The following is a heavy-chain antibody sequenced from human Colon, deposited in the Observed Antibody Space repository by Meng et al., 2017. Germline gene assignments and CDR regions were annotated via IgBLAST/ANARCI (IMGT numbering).Heavy chain of an antibody. CDR3: ARVEVGITSGDY. CDR2: MNPNSGNT. V-gene: IGHV1-8*01. CDR1: EYTFTSYD. J-gene: IGHJ4*02. Sequence: QGQWGQSGGEVKNPGASVKISCKAYEYTFTSYDINWVRQATGQGLEWMGWMNPNSGNTGYAQKFQGRVTMTRNTAISTAYMELSRLRSEDTAVYYCARVEVGITSGDYWGQGTLVTVSS. D-gene: IGHD1-26*01.